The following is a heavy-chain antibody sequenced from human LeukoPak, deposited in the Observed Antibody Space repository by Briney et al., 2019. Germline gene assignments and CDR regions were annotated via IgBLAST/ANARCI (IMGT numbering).Heavy chain of an antibody. D-gene: IGHD3-10*01. J-gene: IGHJ5*02. V-gene: IGHV4-4*07. CDR1: GGSISSYY. CDR2: IYTSGST. CDR3: ARGGSGYYGSGSYYKS. Sequence: SETLSLTCTVSGGSISSYYWSWIRQPAGKGLEWIGRIYTSGSTNSNPSLKSRVTMSVDTSKNQFSLKLSSVTAADTAVYYCARGGSGYYGSGSYYKSWGQGTLVTVSS.